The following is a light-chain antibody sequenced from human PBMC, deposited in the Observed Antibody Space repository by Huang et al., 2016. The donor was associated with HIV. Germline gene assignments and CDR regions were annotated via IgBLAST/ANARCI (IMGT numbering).Light chain of an antibody. V-gene: IGKV3-15*01. J-gene: IGKJ2*01. CDR2: GAS. Sequence: EMVMTQSPATLSVSPGERATLSCRASQSISINLAWYQKKPGKAPRLLIYGASTRAPGFPARFSGSGCGTEFTLTISSLQSEDFAVYYCQQYNNWPQTFGQGTKLEIK. CDR1: QSISIN. CDR3: QQYNNWPQT.